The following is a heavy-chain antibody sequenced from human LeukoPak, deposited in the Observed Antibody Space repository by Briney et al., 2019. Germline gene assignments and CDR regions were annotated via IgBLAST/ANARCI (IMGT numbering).Heavy chain of an antibody. CDR1: GYTFTVNH. V-gene: IGHV1-2*02. D-gene: IGHD3-3*01. Sequence: ASVKVSCKASGYTFTVNHVHWVRQAPGQGLEWMGWNDPNSGGTKYAQKFQGRVTMTRDTSISTAYMELSRLRSDDTAVYYCARDLRPYYDFWSGYNWFDPWGQGTLVTVSS. CDR3: ARDLRPYYDFWSGYNWFDP. CDR2: NDPNSGGT. J-gene: IGHJ5*02.